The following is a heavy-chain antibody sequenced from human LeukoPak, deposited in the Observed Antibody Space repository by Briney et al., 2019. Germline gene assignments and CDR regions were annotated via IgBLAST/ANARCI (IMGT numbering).Heavy chain of an antibody. V-gene: IGHV1-46*01. CDR3: ARFLWGITIPFDY. CDR2: INPSGGGS. Sequence: ASVKVSCKASGYTFTGHYMHWVRQAPGQGLEWMGIINPSGGGSSYAQKFQGRVTMTRDTSTSTAYMELRSLRSDDTAVYYCARFLWGITIPFDYWGQGTLVTVSS. CDR1: GYTFTGHY. J-gene: IGHJ4*02. D-gene: IGHD3-3*01.